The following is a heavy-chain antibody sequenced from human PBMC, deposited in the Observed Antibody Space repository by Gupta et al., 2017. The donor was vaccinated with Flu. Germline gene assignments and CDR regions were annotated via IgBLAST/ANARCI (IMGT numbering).Heavy chain of an antibody. CDR2: IIPVFGPT. V-gene: IGHV1-69*01. D-gene: IGHD2-15*01. Sequence: QVQLVQSGAEVKKPGSSVKVSCQASGVPFRDYAINWVRRAPGQGLEWMGGIIPVFGPTKYAQKFQGRVTITADESTNTAYLELSSLRSEDTAVYCCARKGGGHCSGGTCYSFDYWGQGTLVTVSS. CDR3: ARKGGGHCSGGTCYSFDY. CDR1: GVPFRDYA. J-gene: IGHJ4*02.